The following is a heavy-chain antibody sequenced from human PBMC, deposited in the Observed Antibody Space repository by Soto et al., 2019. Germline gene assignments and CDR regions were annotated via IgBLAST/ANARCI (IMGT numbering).Heavy chain of an antibody. CDR3: ARGGHDSRGYKWYFQH. Sequence: QVQLQESGPGLVKPSQTLSLTCTVSGGSISSGGYYWSWIRQHPGKGLEWIGYIYYSGSTYYNPSLKSRVTLSVDPSKNQFSLKLSSVTAADTAVYYCARGGHDSRGYKWYFQHWGQGTLVTVSS. D-gene: IGHD3-22*01. V-gene: IGHV4-31*03. CDR2: IYYSGST. J-gene: IGHJ1*01. CDR1: GGSISSGGYY.